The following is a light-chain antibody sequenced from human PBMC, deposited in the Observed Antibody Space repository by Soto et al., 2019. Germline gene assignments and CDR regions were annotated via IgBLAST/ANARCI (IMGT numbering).Light chain of an antibody. V-gene: IGLV6-57*04. CDR2: EDN. Sequence: NFMLTQPHSVSESPGKTVTISCTRSSGSIASNYVQWYQQRPGSAPTTVIYEDNQRPSGVPDRVSGSIDSSSNSASLTISGLKTEDEADYYCQSYDSSNLVFGGGTKVTVL. CDR3: QSYDSSNLV. CDR1: SGSIASNY. J-gene: IGLJ2*01.